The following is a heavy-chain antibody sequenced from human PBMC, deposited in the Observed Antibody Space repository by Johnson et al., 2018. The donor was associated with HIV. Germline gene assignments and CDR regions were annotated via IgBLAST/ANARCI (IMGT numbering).Heavy chain of an antibody. CDR1: GFTFSSYS. D-gene: IGHD1-26*01. V-gene: IGHV3-30-3*01. Sequence: QEQLVESGGGLVQPGGSLRLSCAASGFTFSSYSVHWVRQAPGKGLEWVAVISFDGYNKYYADSVKGRFTISRDSSEKTLYLQMNSLRPEDTAVYYCARGLELYLDLGWDDAFDIWGQGTMVTVSS. CDR2: ISFDGYNK. J-gene: IGHJ3*02. CDR3: ARGLELYLDLGWDDAFDI.